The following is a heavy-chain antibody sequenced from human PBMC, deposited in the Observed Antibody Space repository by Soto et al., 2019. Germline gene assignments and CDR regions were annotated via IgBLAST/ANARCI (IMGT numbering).Heavy chain of an antibody. CDR3: ARTDRNPGYNWFDP. Sequence: QLQLQESGSGLVKPSQTLSLTCAVSGGSISSGDYSWSWIRQPPGKGLEWIGYIYHSGSTYYNPSLKGRVPISVERSTNQFSLKLNSVTAADTAVYYCARTDRNPGYNWFDPWGQGTLVTVSS. CDR2: IYHSGST. V-gene: IGHV4-30-2*01. J-gene: IGHJ5*02. CDR1: GGSISSGDYS.